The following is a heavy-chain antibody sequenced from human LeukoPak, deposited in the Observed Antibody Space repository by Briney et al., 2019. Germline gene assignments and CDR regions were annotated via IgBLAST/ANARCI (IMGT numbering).Heavy chain of an antibody. CDR2: MNPNSGNT. CDR1: GYTFTSYD. V-gene: IGHV1-8*03. Sequence: ASVKVSCKASGYTFTSYDINWVRQATGQGLEWMGWMNPNSGNTGYAQKFQGRVTITRNTSISTAYMELSSLRSEDTAVYYCARRTLGSRRNWFDPWDQGTLVTVSS. CDR3: ARRTLGSRRNWFDP. J-gene: IGHJ5*02.